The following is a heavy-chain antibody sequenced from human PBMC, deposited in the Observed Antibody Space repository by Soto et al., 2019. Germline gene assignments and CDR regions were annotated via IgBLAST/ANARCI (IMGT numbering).Heavy chain of an antibody. CDR1: GYSFTSYW. J-gene: IGHJ4*02. CDR2: IYPGDSDT. D-gene: IGHD5-12*01. CDR3: ARRGKSGYDFAPYYFDY. Sequence: GESLKISCKGSGYSFTSYWIGWVRQMPGKGLEWMGIIYPGDSDTRYSPSFQGQVTLSADKSISTAYLQWSSLKASDTAMYYCARRGKSGYDFAPYYFDYWGQGTLVTVSS. V-gene: IGHV5-51*01.